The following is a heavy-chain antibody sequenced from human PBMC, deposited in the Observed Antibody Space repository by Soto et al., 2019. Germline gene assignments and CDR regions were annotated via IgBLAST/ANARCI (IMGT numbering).Heavy chain of an antibody. J-gene: IGHJ3*01. CDR3: AKGVPDCVSTTCYLLVAFDV. Sequence: QVQLVQSGGGVVKPGRSLRLSCAASGFTFSSYVTHWVRQAPGKGLEWVAVISHDGSKKYYADSVKGRFTISRDNSKNTLYLQMNSLIAEDTAVYYCAKGVPDCVSTTCYLLVAFDVWGQGTMVTVSS. V-gene: IGHV3-30*18. CDR1: GFTFSSYV. D-gene: IGHD2-2*01. CDR2: ISHDGSKK.